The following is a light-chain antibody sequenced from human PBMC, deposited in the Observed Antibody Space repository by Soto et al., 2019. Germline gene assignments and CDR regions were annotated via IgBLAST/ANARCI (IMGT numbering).Light chain of an antibody. CDR2: DSS. CDR1: QSVDKF. Sequence: EVELTQSPVTVSSSPGETATLSCRASQSVDKFLAWYQQRPGQPPRLLIFDSSNRATGVPVRFSGSGSGTVFTLTIGSLEPEDSAVYYCQQRKHWPPITFGQGTRLEIK. V-gene: IGKV3-11*01. CDR3: QQRKHWPPIT. J-gene: IGKJ5*01.